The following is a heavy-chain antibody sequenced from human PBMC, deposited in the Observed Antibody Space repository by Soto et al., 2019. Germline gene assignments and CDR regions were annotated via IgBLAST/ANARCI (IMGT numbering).Heavy chain of an antibody. Sequence: QVQLVQSGGEVKRPGASVKVSCKTSGYTFSNYGITWVRQAPGQPLEWLGWISLYSDGTNYAQKFQGRVSMTTDTSTTTADMELRSLRSDDTAVYYCARVVPVAEALFGPWGQGTLFTVSS. CDR3: ARVVPVAEALFGP. CDR1: GYTFSNYG. CDR2: ISLYSDGT. D-gene: IGHD2-2*01. V-gene: IGHV1-18*01. J-gene: IGHJ5*02.